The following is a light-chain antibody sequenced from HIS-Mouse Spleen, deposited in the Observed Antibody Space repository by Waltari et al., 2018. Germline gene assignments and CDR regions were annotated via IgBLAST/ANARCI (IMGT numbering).Light chain of an antibody. Sequence: QSALTQPASVSGSPGQSITISCTGTSSDVGGYNYVSWYQQHPGKAPKRMIYDVSNRPSWVSIRFSGSKSGNAASLTISGLQAEDEADYYCSSYTSSSTLGFGGGTKLTVL. J-gene: IGLJ3*02. CDR2: DVS. CDR1: SSDVGGYNY. CDR3: SSYTSSSTLG. V-gene: IGLV2-14*03.